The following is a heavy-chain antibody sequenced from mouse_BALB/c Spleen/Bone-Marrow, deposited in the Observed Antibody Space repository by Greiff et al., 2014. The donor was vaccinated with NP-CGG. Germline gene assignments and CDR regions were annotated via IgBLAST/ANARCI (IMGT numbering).Heavy chain of an antibody. D-gene: IGHD2-1*01. CDR1: GFNIKDTY. J-gene: IGHJ4*01. CDR3: ASSGNYEGGAMDY. CDR2: IDPANGNT. Sequence: VQLQQSGAELVKPGASVKLSCTASGFNIKDTYMHWVKQRPEQGLEWIGRIDPANGNTKYVPTFQGKATITADTSSNTAYLQLSILTSEDTDVDDCASSGNYEGGAMDYWGQGISVTVSS. V-gene: IGHV14-3*02.